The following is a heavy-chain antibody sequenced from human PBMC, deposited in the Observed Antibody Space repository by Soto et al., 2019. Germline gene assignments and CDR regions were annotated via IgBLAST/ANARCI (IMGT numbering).Heavy chain of an antibody. V-gene: IGHV4-34*01. CDR1: GGSFSCHY. CDR2: INHSGST. D-gene: IGHD6-25*01. CDR3: ARGRIGAATNYYMDV. Sequence: SESLYLGCAVYGGSFSCHYWRGLRQTQGKGLEWIGEINHSGSTNYNPSLKSRVTISVDTSKNQFSLKLSSVTAADTAVYYCARGRIGAATNYYMDVWGKGTTVTVSS. J-gene: IGHJ6*03.